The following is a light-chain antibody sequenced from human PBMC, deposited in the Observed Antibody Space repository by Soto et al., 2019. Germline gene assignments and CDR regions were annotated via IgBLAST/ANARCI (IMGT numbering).Light chain of an antibody. V-gene: IGKV3-20*01. J-gene: IGKJ1*01. CDR1: QSVSSGY. CDR3: QQYDSSPWT. CDR2: AAS. Sequence: EIVLTQSPGTLSLSPGERATLSCRASQSVSSGYLAWYQQKPGQAPRLLIYAASTRATGIPNRFSGSGSGTDFTLTISRLEPEAFAVYYCQQYDSSPWTFGQGTKVEIK.